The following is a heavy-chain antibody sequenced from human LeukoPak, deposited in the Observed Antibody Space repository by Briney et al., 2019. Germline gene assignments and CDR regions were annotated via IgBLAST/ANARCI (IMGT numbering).Heavy chain of an antibody. CDR3: ARGPGRKWELLNYFDY. V-gene: IGHV1-8*01. Sequence: GASVKVSCTASGYTFTSYDINWVRQATGQGLEWMGWMNPNSGNTGYAQKFQGRVTMTRNTSISTAYMELSSLRSEDTAVYYCARGPGRKWELLNYFDYWGQGTLVTVSS. D-gene: IGHD1-26*01. CDR1: GYTFTSYD. J-gene: IGHJ4*02. CDR2: MNPNSGNT.